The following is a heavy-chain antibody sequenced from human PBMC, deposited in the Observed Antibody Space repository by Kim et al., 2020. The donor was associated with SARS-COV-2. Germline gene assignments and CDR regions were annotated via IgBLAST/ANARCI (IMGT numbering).Heavy chain of an antibody. CDR1: GGSISSGGYY. CDR2: IYYSGST. Sequence: SETLSLTCTVSGGSISSGGYYWSWIRQHPGKGLEWIGYIYYSGSTYYNPSLKSRVTISVDTSKNQFSLKLSSVTAADTAVYYCASEVGGEDFWSGYYPSGWFDPWGQGTLVTVSS. J-gene: IGHJ5*02. CDR3: ASEVGGEDFWSGYYPSGWFDP. V-gene: IGHV4-31*03. D-gene: IGHD3-3*01.